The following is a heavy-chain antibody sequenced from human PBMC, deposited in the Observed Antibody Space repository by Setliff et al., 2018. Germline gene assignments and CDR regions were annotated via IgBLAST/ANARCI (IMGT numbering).Heavy chain of an antibody. V-gene: IGHV3-30*02. D-gene: IGHD5-18*01. J-gene: IGHJ4*02. CDR2: TQFDGNDR. CDR3: ASGHRYGYLFEY. Sequence: GGSLRLSCAASGFSFSNYAMHWVRQAPGRGLEWVAFTQFDGNDRYFADSVKGRFTISRDNAKNSLYLQMNSLRAEDTAVYYCASGHRYGYLFEYWGQGTLVTVSS. CDR1: GFSFSNYA.